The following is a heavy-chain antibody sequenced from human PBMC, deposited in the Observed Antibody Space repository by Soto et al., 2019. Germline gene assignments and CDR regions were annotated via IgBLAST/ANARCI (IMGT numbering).Heavy chain of an antibody. CDR3: GRGGSNWSSRRDDS. V-gene: IGHV3-11*01. Sequence: QVKLVESGGGLVKPGGSLRLSCAASGFTFSDYYMTWIRQAPGKGLEWVSYIGGSGSHIYYADSMKGRFTISRDNAKNALYLKMNSLRADDTAVYYCGRGGSNWSSRRDDSWGQGTLVSVSS. J-gene: IGHJ4*02. D-gene: IGHD1-20*01. CDR2: IGGSGSHI. CDR1: GFTFSDYY.